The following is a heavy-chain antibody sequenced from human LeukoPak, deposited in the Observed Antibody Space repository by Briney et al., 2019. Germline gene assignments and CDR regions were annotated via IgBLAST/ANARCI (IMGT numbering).Heavy chain of an antibody. CDR2: INPNSGGT. CDR3: ATSPPTTSHCDY. CDR1: GYSFSGYY. V-gene: IGHV1-2*02. Sequence: RASVKLSCKASGYSFSGYYMHWVRQAPGQGLEWMSCINPNSGGTYYAHKVKGRFTMTRDTSINTVYMELSRLRADDTVVYYCATSPPTTSHCDYWGQGTLVTVSS. J-gene: IGHJ4*02. D-gene: IGHD1-1*01.